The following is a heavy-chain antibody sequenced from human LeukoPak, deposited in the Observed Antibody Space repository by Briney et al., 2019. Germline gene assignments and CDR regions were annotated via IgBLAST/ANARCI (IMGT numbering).Heavy chain of an antibody. CDR2: IKEDGSEK. Sequence: PGGSLRLSCAASGLTFSSYWMSWVRQTPGKGLEWVANIKEDGSEKYYVDSVKGRFTISRDNAKNSLYLQMNSVRAEDTAVYYCAKNGRGSYRDYFDYWGQGTLVTVSS. CDR1: GLTFSSYW. V-gene: IGHV3-7*03. CDR3: AKNGRGSYRDYFDY. J-gene: IGHJ4*02. D-gene: IGHD1-26*01.